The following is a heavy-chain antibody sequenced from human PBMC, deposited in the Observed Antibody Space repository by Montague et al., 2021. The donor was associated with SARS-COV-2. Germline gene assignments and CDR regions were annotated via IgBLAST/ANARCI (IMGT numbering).Heavy chain of an antibody. D-gene: IGHD3-22*01. CDR1: GYSNADHY. CDR3: ARGTKRVFTYDYDSSGYASDY. CDR2: ICYRGNT. V-gene: IGHV4-59*11. Sequence: SETLSLTCCSLGYSNADHYWNRTHLHPRNAWEWNGDICYRGNTKYNTSLKSPVTISADTPKNQFSLRLSSVTAADTAVYYCARGTKRVFTYDYDSSGYASDYWGQGTLVTVSS. J-gene: IGHJ4*02.